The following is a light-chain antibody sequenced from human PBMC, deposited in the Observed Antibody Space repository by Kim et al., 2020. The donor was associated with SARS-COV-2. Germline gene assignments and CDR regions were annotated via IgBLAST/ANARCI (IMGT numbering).Light chain of an antibody. CDR3: QQYGSSFIT. CDR1: QSVSSSY. J-gene: IGKJ5*01. CDR2: GAS. V-gene: IGKV3-20*01. Sequence: EIVLTQSPGTLSLSPGERATLSCRASQSVSSSYLAWYQQKPGQAPSLLIYGASSRATGIPDRFSGSGSGTDFTLTISRLEPEDFAVYYCQQYGSSFITFGQGTRLEIK.